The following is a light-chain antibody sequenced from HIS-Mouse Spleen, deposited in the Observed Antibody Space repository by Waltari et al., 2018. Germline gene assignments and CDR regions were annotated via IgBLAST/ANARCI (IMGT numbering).Light chain of an antibody. CDR2: AAS. CDR1: QDISNY. Sequence: DIQMTQSPSSLSASVGDRVTITCQASQDISNYLNWYQQKPGKAPKLLIYAASSLQSGVPSRFSGSRSGTDFTLTISSLQPEDFATYYCQQSYSTPGTFGQGTKVEIK. J-gene: IGKJ1*01. V-gene: IGKV1-39*01. CDR3: QQSYSTPGT.